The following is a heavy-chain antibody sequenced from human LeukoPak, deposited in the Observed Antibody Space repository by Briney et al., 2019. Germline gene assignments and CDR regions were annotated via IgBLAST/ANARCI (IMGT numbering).Heavy chain of an antibody. CDR3: ARERGAARHYFDY. CDR1: GFTFSSYA. D-gene: IGHD6-6*01. J-gene: IGHJ4*02. Sequence: PGGSLRLSCAASGFTFSSYAMSWVRQAPGKGLEWVSAISGSGGSTYYADSVKGRFTVSRDNSKNTLYLQMNSLRAEDTAVYYCARERGAARHYFDYWGQGTLVTVSS. CDR2: ISGSGGST. V-gene: IGHV3-23*01.